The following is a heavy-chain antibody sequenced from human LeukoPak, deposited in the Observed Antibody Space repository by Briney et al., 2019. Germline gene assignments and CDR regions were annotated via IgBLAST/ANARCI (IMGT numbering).Heavy chain of an antibody. CDR2: MNPNSGNT. D-gene: IGHD3-3*01. CDR3: ARPYHSTIFGVVRYYYYGMHV. V-gene: IGHV1-8*01. J-gene: IGHJ6*02. Sequence: ASVKVSCKASGYTFTSYDINWVRQPTGQGLEGMGWMNPNSGNTGYAQKFQGRVTMTRNTSISTAYMELSSLRSEDTAVYYCARPYHSTIFGVVRYYYYGMHVWGQGTTVSVSS. CDR1: GYTFTSYD.